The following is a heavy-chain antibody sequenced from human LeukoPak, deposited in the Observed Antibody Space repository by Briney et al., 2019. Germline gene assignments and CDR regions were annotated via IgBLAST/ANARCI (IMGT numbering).Heavy chain of an antibody. Sequence: ASVKVSCKASGYTFTSYDINWVRQATGQGLEWMGWMNPNSGNTGYAQKFQGRVTMTRNTSISTAYMELSSLRSEDTAVYYCARGRGAYCGGDRSYFDYWGQGTLVTVSS. V-gene: IGHV1-8*01. D-gene: IGHD2-21*02. CDR2: MNPNSGNT. J-gene: IGHJ4*02. CDR1: GYTFTSYD. CDR3: ARGRGAYCGGDRSYFDY.